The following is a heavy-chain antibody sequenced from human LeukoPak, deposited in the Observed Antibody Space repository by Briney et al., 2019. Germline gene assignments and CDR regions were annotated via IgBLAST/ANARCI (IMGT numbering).Heavy chain of an antibody. CDR2: IGGSGANT. Sequence: GGSLRLSCAASGFTFSTYAMGWVRQAPGKGLEWVSVIGGSGANTYYADAVKGRFTMSRDNSKNTLYLQMTSLRVEDTAVHYCAKREAAIGVIDYWGQGTLVTVSS. CDR1: GFTFSTYA. D-gene: IGHD6-13*01. CDR3: AKREAAIGVIDY. J-gene: IGHJ4*02. V-gene: IGHV3-23*01.